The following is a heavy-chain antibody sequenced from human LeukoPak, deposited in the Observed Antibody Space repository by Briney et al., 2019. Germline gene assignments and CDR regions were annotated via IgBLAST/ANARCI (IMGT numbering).Heavy chain of an antibody. D-gene: IGHD5-24*01. Sequence: SETLSLTCTVSGGSMSYYWSWIRQPPGKGLEWIGFIYYSGNTNYNPPLKSRVTMSVDPSKNQYAQKVTSVTAADTAVDYCARDLGGYNQPGYFDLWGRGTLVTVSS. V-gene: IGHV4-59*01. CDR1: GGSMSYY. J-gene: IGHJ2*01. CDR2: IYYSGNT. CDR3: ARDLGGYNQPGYFDL.